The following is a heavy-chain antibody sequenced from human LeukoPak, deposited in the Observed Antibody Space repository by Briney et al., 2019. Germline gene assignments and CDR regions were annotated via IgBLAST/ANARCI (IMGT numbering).Heavy chain of an antibody. CDR1: GFTFSSYA. V-gene: IGHV3-23*01. D-gene: IGHD3-3*01. Sequence: GGSLRLSCAAPGFTFSSYAMSWVRQAPGKGLEWVSAISGSGGSTYYADSVKGRFTISRDNSKNTLYLQMNSLRAEDTAVYYCAKAYYDFWSGYYDYWGQGTLVTVSS. J-gene: IGHJ4*02. CDR2: ISGSGGST. CDR3: AKAYYDFWSGYYDY.